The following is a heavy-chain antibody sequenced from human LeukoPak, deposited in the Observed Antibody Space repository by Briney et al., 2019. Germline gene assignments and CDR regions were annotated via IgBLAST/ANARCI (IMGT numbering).Heavy chain of an antibody. J-gene: IGHJ4*02. CDR2: IYTSGIT. CDR1: GGSISTYY. V-gene: IGHV4-4*07. D-gene: IGHD2-15*01. CDR3: ARVACSGGSSYHFDY. Sequence: PSETLSLTCTVSGGSISTYYWTWIRQPAGKGLEWIGRIYTSGITDYNPSLKSRVTVSVDTSKNQFSLKLSSVTAADTAVYYCARVACSGGSSYHFDYWGQGTLVTVSS.